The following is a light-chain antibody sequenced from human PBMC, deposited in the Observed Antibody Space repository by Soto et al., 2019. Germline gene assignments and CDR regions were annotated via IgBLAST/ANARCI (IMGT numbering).Light chain of an antibody. CDR3: SSYTSSSTYV. CDR1: SSDVGGYDY. J-gene: IGLJ1*01. CDR2: DVS. V-gene: IGLV2-14*01. Sequence: QSVLTQPASVTGFPGQSIAISCTRTSSDVGGYDYVSWYQQHPGKAPKLMIYDVSNRPSGVSNRFSGSKSDNTASLTISGLQAEDEADYYCSSYTSSSTYVFGTGTKVTVL.